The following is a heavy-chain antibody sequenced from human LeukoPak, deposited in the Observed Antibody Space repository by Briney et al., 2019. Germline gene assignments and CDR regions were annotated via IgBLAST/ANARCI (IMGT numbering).Heavy chain of an antibody. Sequence: SQTLSLTCAISGDSVSGSPAVWNWIRQSPSRGLEWLGGAYYRSKWYIDYAVSVKGRITITPDTSKNQFSLQLNSVTPEDTAVYYCARGPVRGGTNFDYWGQGTLVTVSS. CDR2: AYYRSKWYI. J-gene: IGHJ4*02. CDR1: GDSVSGSPAV. CDR3: ARGPVRGGTNFDY. D-gene: IGHD3-10*02. V-gene: IGHV6-1*01.